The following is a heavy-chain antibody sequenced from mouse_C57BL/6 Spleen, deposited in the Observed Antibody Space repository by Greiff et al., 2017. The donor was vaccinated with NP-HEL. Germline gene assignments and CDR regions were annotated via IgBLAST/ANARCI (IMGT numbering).Heavy chain of an antibody. Sequence: QVQLQQSGPGLVQPSQSLSITCTVSGFSLTSYGVHWVRQSPGKGLEWLGVIWSGGSTDYNAAFISRLSISKDNSKSQVFFKMNSLQADDTAIYYCARMGSYDGYYFYFDYWGQGTTLTVSS. CDR1: GFSLTSYG. CDR3: ARMGSYDGYYFYFDY. J-gene: IGHJ2*01. D-gene: IGHD2-3*01. CDR2: IWSGGST. V-gene: IGHV2-2*01.